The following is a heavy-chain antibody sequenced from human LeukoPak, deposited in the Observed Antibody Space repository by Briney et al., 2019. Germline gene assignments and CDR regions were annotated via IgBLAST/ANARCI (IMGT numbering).Heavy chain of an antibody. Sequence: SETLSLTCTVSGGSISSHCWSWIRQPPGKGLEWIGYIYYSGSTNYNPSLKSRVTISVDTSKNQFSLKLSSVTAADTAVYYCARTTVTTYYYYYYMDVWGKGTTVTVSS. V-gene: IGHV4-59*11. J-gene: IGHJ6*03. D-gene: IGHD4-17*01. CDR3: ARTTVTTYYYYYYMDV. CDR2: IYYSGST. CDR1: GGSISSHC.